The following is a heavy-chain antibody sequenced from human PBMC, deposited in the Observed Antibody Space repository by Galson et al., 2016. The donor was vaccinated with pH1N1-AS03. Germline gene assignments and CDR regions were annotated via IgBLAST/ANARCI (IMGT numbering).Heavy chain of an antibody. J-gene: IGHJ4*02. CDR3: VRVHLGAGPPFDY. D-gene: IGHD4/OR15-4a*01. CDR1: GYSVSSNTSA. V-gene: IGHV6-1*01. CDR2: TYYMSQWSSWYN. Sequence: CAISGYSVSSNTSAWYWIRQSPSRGLEWLGRTYYMSQWSSWYNEYPPFVRGRITITHDTSKNQFSLVLTSVTPEDTGVYYCVRVHLGAGPPFDYWGQGTLVTVSS.